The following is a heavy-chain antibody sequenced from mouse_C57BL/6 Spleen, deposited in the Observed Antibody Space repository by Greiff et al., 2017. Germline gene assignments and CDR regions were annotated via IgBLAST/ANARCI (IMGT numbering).Heavy chain of an antibody. CDR1: GFNIKDYY. Sequence: DVKLVESGAELVKPGASVKLSCTASGFNIKDYYMHWVKQRTEQGLEWIGRIDPEDGETKYDPKFQGKATITADTSSNTAYLQLSSLTSEDTAVYYCARTLFTTAGVDYWGQGTTLTVSS. V-gene: IGHV14-2*01. D-gene: IGHD1-2*01. CDR3: ARTLFTTAGVDY. CDR2: IDPEDGET. J-gene: IGHJ2*01.